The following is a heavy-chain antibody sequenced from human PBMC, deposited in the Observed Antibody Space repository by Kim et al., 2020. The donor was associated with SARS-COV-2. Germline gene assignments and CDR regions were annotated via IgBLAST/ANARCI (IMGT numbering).Heavy chain of an antibody. V-gene: IGHV3-48*02. Sequence: YYEDSVKGRFTIARDNDKNSLYLQMNSLRDEDTAVYYCARGSGWYAHFDYWGQGTLVTASS. J-gene: IGHJ4*02. D-gene: IGHD6-19*01. CDR3: ARGSGWYAHFDY.